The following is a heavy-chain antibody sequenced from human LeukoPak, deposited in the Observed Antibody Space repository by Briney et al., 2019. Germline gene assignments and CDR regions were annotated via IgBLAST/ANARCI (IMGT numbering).Heavy chain of an antibody. CDR1: GGSVISGGYY. V-gene: IGHV4-61*08. Sequence: PSETLSLTCTVSGGSVISGGYYWRWISQPPGKGLEWIGYIYYSGSTTYNPSLERRVTISVDTSKNKFSLKLSSVTAADTAVYYCARVPISTTARGYFDYWGQGTLVTVSS. J-gene: IGHJ4*02. CDR3: ARVPISTTARGYFDY. CDR2: IYYSGST. D-gene: IGHD4-17*01.